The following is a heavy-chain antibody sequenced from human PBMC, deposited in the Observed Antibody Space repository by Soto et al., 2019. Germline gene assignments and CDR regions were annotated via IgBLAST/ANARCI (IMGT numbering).Heavy chain of an antibody. CDR2: IWYDGSNK. CDR3: ARDTYYDYAWGSPFDY. J-gene: IGHJ4*02. D-gene: IGHD3-16*01. CDR1: GFTFSSYG. V-gene: IGHV3-33*01. Sequence: QVQLVESGGGVVQPGRSLRLSCAASGFTFSSYGMHWVRQAPGKGLEWVAVIWYDGSNKYYADSVKGRFTISRDNSKNTLYLQMNSLRAEDTAVYYCARDTYYDYAWGSPFDYWGQGTLVTVSS.